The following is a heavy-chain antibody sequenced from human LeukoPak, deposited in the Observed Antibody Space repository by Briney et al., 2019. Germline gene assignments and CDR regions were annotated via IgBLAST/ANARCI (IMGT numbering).Heavy chain of an antibody. CDR1: GGSLGSKNYF. CDR2: ISFDERT. J-gene: IGHJ5*02. Sequence: KTSETLSLTCTVSGGSLGSKNYFWGWIRQPPGKGLEWFATISFDERTYYNPSLTSRVTISVDTSKNQFSLKLTSVTAADAAVYFCASDLRAAGGSTLGSWGQGTLVTVSS. D-gene: IGHD6-13*01. CDR3: ASDLRAAGGSTLGS. V-gene: IGHV4-39*01.